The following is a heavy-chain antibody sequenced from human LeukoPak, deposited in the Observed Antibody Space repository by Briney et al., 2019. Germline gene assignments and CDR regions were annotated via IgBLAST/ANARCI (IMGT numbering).Heavy chain of an antibody. J-gene: IGHJ4*02. Sequence: ALVKVSCKASGGTFSSYAISWVRQAPGQGLEWMGRIIPILGIANYAQKFQGRVTITADKSTSTAYMELSSLRSEDTAVYYCAREDYDSSGYYGFDYWGQGTLVTVSS. D-gene: IGHD3-22*01. CDR2: IIPILGIA. V-gene: IGHV1-69*04. CDR3: AREDYDSSGYYGFDY. CDR1: GGTFSSYA.